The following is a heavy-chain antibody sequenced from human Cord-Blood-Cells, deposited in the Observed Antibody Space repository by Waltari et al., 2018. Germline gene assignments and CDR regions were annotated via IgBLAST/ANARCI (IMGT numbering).Heavy chain of an antibody. Sequence: QVQLQESGPGLVKPSETLSLTCTVSGYSIRSGYYWGWFRQPPGKGLERIGSIYHSGSTYYIPPLKSRVTISGDSSKNHLSLKLSSVTAADTAVYYCARGCIAVVPAAIAAAGTDAFDIWGQGTMVTVSS. V-gene: IGHV4-38-2*02. CDR3: ARGCIAVVPAAIAAAGTDAFDI. D-gene: IGHD2-2*02. J-gene: IGHJ3*02. CDR1: GYSIRSGYY. CDR2: IYHSGST.